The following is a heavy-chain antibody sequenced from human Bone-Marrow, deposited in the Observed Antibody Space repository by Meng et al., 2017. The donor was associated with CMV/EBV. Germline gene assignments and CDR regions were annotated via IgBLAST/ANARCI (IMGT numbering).Heavy chain of an antibody. D-gene: IGHD5-18*01. J-gene: IGHJ3*02. CDR3: ARALNPRGYSYGYSEWALRYAFDI. CDR2: IYYSGST. V-gene: IGHV4-39*07. Sequence: SETLSLTCTVSGGSISSSSYYWGWIRQPPGKGLEWIGSIYYSGSTYYNPSLKSRVTISVDTSKNQFSLKLSSVTAADTAVYYCARALNPRGYSYGYSEWALRYAFDIWGQGTMVTVSS. CDR1: GGSISSSSYY.